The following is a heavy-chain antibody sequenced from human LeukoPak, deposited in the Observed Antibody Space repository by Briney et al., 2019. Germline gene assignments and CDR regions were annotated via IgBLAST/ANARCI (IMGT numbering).Heavy chain of an antibody. D-gene: IGHD1-1*01. CDR3: ARLGLEVGGPNWFDP. CDR1: GFTFSTYA. Sequence: GGSLRLSCAASGFTFSTYAMSWVRQAPGKGLEWVAHIKRDGSQKYYLDSVKGRFTISRDNAKNSLYLQMNSLRVEDTAVYYCARLGLEVGGPNWFDPWGQGTLVTVSS. V-gene: IGHV3-7*01. CDR2: IKRDGSQK. J-gene: IGHJ5*02.